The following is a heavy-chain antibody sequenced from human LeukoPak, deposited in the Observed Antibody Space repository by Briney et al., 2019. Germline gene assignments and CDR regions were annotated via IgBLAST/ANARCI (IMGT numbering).Heavy chain of an antibody. CDR2: ISACNGNT. V-gene: IGHV1-18*01. Sequence: WASVKVSCKASGYTFTSYGISWVRQAPGQGLEWMGWISACNGNTNYAQKLQGRVTMTTDTSTSTAYMELRSLRSDDTAVYYCARAREYYDFWSGYYGGGYYYYYMDVWGKGTTVTVSS. CDR1: GYTFTSYG. CDR3: ARAREYYDFWSGYYGGGYYYYYMDV. D-gene: IGHD3-3*01. J-gene: IGHJ6*03.